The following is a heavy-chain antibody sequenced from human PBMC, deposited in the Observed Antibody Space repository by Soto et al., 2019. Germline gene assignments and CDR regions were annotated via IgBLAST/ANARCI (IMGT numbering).Heavy chain of an antibody. V-gene: IGHV3-7*03. Sequence: GGSLRLSCAASGFTFSSYWMSWVRQAPGKGLEWVANIKQDGSEKYYVDSVKGRFTISRDNAKNSLYLQMNSLRAEDTAVYYCARGIAALVKGYWYFDLWGRGTLVTVS. D-gene: IGHD6-6*01. CDR3: ARGIAALVKGYWYFDL. CDR1: GFTFSSYW. CDR2: IKQDGSEK. J-gene: IGHJ2*01.